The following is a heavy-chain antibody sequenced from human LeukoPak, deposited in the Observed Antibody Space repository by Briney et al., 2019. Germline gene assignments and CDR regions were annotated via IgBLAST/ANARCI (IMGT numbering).Heavy chain of an antibody. D-gene: IGHD3-16*01. Sequence: ASVKVSCKASGYTFIGYYIHWVRQAAGQGLEWMGWINPNSGGTNYAQKFQGRVTMTRDTSISTVYMELSSLRSDDTAVYFCARVGVEDTATFDYWGQGTLVTVSS. V-gene: IGHV1-2*02. CDR3: ARVGVEDTATFDY. CDR1: GYTFIGYY. CDR2: INPNSGGT. J-gene: IGHJ4*02.